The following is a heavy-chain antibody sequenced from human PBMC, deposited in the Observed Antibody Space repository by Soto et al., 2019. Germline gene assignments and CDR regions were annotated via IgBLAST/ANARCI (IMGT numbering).Heavy chain of an antibody. CDR1: GFTFDDYA. Sequence: EVQLVESGGGLVQPGRSLRLSCAASGFTFDDYAMHWVRQAPGKGLEWVSGSSWNRGSIGYADSVKGRFTISSDNAKNSLYLQMNSLRAEDTALYYCAKDINVAATPIAAFDIWGQGTMVTVSS. J-gene: IGHJ3*02. CDR2: SSWNRGSI. CDR3: AKDINVAATPIAAFDI. V-gene: IGHV3-9*01. D-gene: IGHD2-15*01.